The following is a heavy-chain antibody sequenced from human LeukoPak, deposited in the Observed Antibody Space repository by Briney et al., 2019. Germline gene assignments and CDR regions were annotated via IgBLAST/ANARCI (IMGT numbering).Heavy chain of an antibody. CDR3: ARPREQWLGNDAFDM. D-gene: IGHD6-19*01. J-gene: IGHJ3*02. V-gene: IGHV4-39*07. Sequence: SETLSLTCTVSGGSISSRSYYWGWIRQPPGKGLEWVGEINHSGSTNYNPSPKSRVTISIDTSKNQFSLKLSSVTAADTAVYYCARPREQWLGNDAFDMWGQGTMVTVSS. CDR1: GGSISSRSYY. CDR2: INHSGST.